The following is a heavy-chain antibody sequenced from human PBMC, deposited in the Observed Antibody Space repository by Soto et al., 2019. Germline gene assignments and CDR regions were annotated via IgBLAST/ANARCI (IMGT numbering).Heavy chain of an antibody. J-gene: IGHJ4*02. D-gene: IGHD4-17*01. CDR3: ARAVSTKTALIDY. CDR1: GYTFTTYY. CDR2: ITPSDGST. Sequence: QVQLVQSGAEVKNPGASVKVSCKASGYTFTTYYMHWLRQARGQGLEWMGIITPSDGSTRYDQKCQDRVTMTRDTSTSTVYMELSSLRAEDTSVYYCARAVSTKTALIDYWGQGTLVTVSS. V-gene: IGHV1-46*01.